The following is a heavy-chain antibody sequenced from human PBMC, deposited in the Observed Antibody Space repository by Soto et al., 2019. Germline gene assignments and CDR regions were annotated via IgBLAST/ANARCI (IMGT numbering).Heavy chain of an antibody. Sequence: SLRLSCAASGFTFSDHCMEWVRQAPGKGLEWVGRIRNKANSYSTEYAASVKGRFTISRDDSMNSLYLQMNSLKTEDTAVFYCARYSGSYSRGLDYWGQGTPVTVSS. CDR3: ARYSGSYSRGLDY. D-gene: IGHD1-26*01. J-gene: IGHJ4*02. V-gene: IGHV3-72*01. CDR2: IRNKANSYST. CDR1: GFTFSDHC.